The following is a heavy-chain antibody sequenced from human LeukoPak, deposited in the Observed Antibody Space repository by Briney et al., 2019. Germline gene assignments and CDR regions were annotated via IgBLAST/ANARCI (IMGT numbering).Heavy chain of an antibody. Sequence: GESLKISCKGSGYSCTSYWIGWVRQMPGKGLEWMGIIYPADSDTRYSPSFQGQVTISADKSINTAYLQWSSLKASDTAMYYCARHHCSSTSCYPPYYYYGMDVWGQGTTVTVSS. D-gene: IGHD2-2*01. V-gene: IGHV5-51*01. CDR1: GYSCTSYW. J-gene: IGHJ6*02. CDR2: IYPADSDT. CDR3: ARHHCSSTSCYPPYYYYGMDV.